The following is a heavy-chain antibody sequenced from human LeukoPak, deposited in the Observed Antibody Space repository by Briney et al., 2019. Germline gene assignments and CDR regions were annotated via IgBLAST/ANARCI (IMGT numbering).Heavy chain of an antibody. J-gene: IGHJ4*02. V-gene: IGHV1-2*02. D-gene: IGHD3-22*01. CDR3: ASLAHFDGSTYYPDF. Sequence: ASVRVSCKASGYTFTDYYLHWLRQAPGQGLEWMGWMHPNSGGTNYAQNFQGRVTMTRDTSITTAYMELSRLTSDDTAVYYCASLAHFDGSTYYPDFWGQGTLVTVSS. CDR1: GYTFTDYY. CDR2: MHPNSGGT.